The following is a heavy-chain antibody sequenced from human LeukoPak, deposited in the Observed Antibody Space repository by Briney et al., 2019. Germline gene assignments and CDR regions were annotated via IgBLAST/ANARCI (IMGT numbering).Heavy chain of an antibody. V-gene: IGHV3-23*01. CDR2: ISASGDLT. Sequence: GGSLRLSCAASGFTFSAYALSWVRQAPGKGLEWVSFISASGDLTYYADSVRGRFTISRDNYRNTLFLQMDSLRAEDTAVYYCANDNLSRGQGTLVTVSS. D-gene: IGHD2/OR15-2a*01. CDR1: GFTFSAYA. J-gene: IGHJ4*02. CDR3: ANDNLS.